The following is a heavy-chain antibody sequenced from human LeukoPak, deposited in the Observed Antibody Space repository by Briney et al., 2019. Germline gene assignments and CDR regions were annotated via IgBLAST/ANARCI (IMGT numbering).Heavy chain of an antibody. J-gene: IGHJ4*02. D-gene: IGHD6-19*01. Sequence: SETLSLTCAVYGGSFSGYYWSWIRQPPGKGLEWIGEINHSGSTNYNPSLKSRVTISVDTSKNQFSLKLSSVPAADTAVYYCARGGAARPAIAVAGRAKKNQFDYWGQGTLVTVSS. CDR2: INHSGST. V-gene: IGHV4-34*01. CDR1: GGSFSGYY. CDR3: ARGGAARPAIAVAGRAKKNQFDY.